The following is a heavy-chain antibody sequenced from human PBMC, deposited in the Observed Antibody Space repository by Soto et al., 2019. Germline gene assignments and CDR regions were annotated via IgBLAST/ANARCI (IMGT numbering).Heavy chain of an antibody. D-gene: IGHD3-3*01. CDR3: ARDGYYDFWSAKYYFDY. J-gene: IGHJ4*02. CDR2: IYHSGST. Sequence: PSETLSLTCAVSGYSISSGYYWGWIRQPPGEGLEWIGSIYHSGSTYYNPSLKSRVTISVDTSKNQFSLKLSSVTAADTAVYYCARDGYYDFWSAKYYFDYWGQGTLVTVSS. V-gene: IGHV4-38-2*02. CDR1: GYSISSGYY.